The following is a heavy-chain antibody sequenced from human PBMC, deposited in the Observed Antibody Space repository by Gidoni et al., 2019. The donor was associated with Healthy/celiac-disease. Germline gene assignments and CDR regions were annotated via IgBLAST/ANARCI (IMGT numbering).Heavy chain of an antibody. CDR2: IYYSGST. V-gene: IGHV4-31*03. CDR3: ARLTFRWDYYDSSPGAFDI. D-gene: IGHD3-22*01. J-gene: IGHJ3*02. Sequence: QVQLQESGPGLVKPSPTLSLTCTVSGGSISRGGYYWSWIRQHPGKGLEWIGYIYYSGSTYYNPSLKSRVTISVDTSKNQFSLKLSSVTAADTAVYYCARLTFRWDYYDSSPGAFDIWGQGTMVTVSS. CDR1: GGSISRGGYY.